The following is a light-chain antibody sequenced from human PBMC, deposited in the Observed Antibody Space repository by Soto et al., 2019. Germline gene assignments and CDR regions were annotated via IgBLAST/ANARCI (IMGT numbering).Light chain of an antibody. J-gene: IGKJ3*01. CDR2: GAS. Sequence: EIVMTQSPATLSVSPGERATLSCRASQSVRRNLAWYQQKPGQAPRLLIYGASNTATGIPARFSGSGSGTEFTLTISSLQSEDFAVYYCQQYNNWPSLFTFGRGTKVDIK. CDR3: QQYNNWPSLFT. CDR1: QSVRRN. V-gene: IGKV3-15*01.